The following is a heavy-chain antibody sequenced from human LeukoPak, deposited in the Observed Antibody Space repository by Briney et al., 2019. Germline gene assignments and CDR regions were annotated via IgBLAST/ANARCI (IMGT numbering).Heavy chain of an antibody. CDR2: IYYSGST. J-gene: IGHJ6*03. V-gene: IGHV4-31*03. Sequence: SETLSPTCTVSGGSISSGGYYWSWIRQHPGKGLEWIGYIYYSGSTYYNPSHKSRVTISVDTSKNQFSLMLSSVTAADTAVYYCAREGYYGSGSYYTPYYYYYYYMDVWGKGTTVTVSS. D-gene: IGHD3-10*01. CDR3: AREGYYGSGSYYTPYYYYYYYMDV. CDR1: GGSISSGGYY.